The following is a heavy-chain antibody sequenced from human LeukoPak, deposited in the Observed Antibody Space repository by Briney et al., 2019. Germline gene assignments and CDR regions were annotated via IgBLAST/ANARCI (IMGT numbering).Heavy chain of an antibody. CDR1: GYIFSSYG. CDR2: ISVYNGNE. J-gene: IGHJ4*02. V-gene: IGHV1-18*01. CDR3: ARRGRGVASGYDY. D-gene: IGHD3-3*01. Sequence: GASVKVSCKASGYIFSSYGISWVRQAPGQGLEWMGWISVYNGNEKYAQKLQGRVTMTTDTSTSTAYMELRSLRSDDTAVYYCARRGRGVASGYDYWGQGTLVTVSS.